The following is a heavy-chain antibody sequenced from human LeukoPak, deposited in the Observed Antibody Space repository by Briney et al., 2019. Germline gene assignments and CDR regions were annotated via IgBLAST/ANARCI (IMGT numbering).Heavy chain of an antibody. V-gene: IGHV3-23*01. Sequence: GGSLRLSCRVSGFTFSSYAMSWVPQAPGKGLEWVSAISGSGGSTYYADSAKGRFTISRDNSKNTLYLQRNSLRAEDTAVYYCAKDRGIAARPTTFDYWGQGTLVTVSS. D-gene: IGHD6-6*01. CDR3: AKDRGIAARPTTFDY. CDR2: ISGSGGST. CDR1: GFTFSSYA. J-gene: IGHJ4*02.